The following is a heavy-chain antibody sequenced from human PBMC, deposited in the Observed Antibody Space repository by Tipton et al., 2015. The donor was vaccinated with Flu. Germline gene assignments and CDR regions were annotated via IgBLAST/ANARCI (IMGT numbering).Heavy chain of an antibody. J-gene: IGHJ3*02. CDR2: IKQDGSEK. V-gene: IGHV3-7*01. CDR3: ASFPSSGSLPYGI. D-gene: IGHD6-19*01. CDR1: GFTFSTYW. Sequence: GSLRLSCAASGFTFSTYWMNWVRQAPGKGLEWVANIKQDGSEKYYVDSVKGRFTISRDNAKNSVYLQMNSLRAEDTAVYYCASFPSSGSLPYGIWGQGTTVTVSS.